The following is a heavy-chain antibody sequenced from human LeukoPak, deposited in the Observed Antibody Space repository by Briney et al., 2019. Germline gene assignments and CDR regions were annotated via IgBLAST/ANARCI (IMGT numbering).Heavy chain of an antibody. CDR3: ARGPYCSGGTCYSQYFDY. J-gene: IGHJ4*02. CDR2: ISGYNGNT. D-gene: IGHD2-15*01. Sequence: ASVKVSCKASGYTFTSYGISWVRQAPGQGLEWMGWISGYNGNTHYAQNLQGRVTMTTDTSTSTAYMELRSLRSDDTAVCYCARGPYCSGGTCYSQYFDYWGQGTLVTVSS. V-gene: IGHV1-18*01. CDR1: GYTFTSYG.